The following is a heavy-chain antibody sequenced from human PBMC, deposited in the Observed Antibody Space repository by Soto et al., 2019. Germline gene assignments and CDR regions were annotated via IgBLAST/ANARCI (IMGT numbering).Heavy chain of an antibody. J-gene: IGHJ6*02. V-gene: IGHV3-48*02. Sequence: GGSLRLSCAASGFTFSSYSMNWVRQAPGKGLEWVSYISSSSSTIYYADSVKGRFTISRDNAKNSLYLQMNSLRDEDTAVYYYATQFVYYDILTGYYSGYYYYYGMDVWGQGTTVTVSS. CDR3: ATQFVYYDILTGYYSGYYYYYGMDV. D-gene: IGHD3-9*01. CDR2: ISSSSSTI. CDR1: GFTFSSYS.